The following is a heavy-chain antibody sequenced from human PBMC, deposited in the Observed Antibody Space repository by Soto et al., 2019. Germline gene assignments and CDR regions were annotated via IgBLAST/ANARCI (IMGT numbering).Heavy chain of an antibody. Sequence: QVQLVQSGAEVKKPGSSVKVSCKASGGTFSSYAISWVRQAPGQGLEWMGGIIPVFGPAKYAQRFQGRVTITAEKSTTTAYMELSSLRSEDTAVYYCAAGRREWEQLLHWGQGTLVTVSS. CDR2: IIPVFGPA. J-gene: IGHJ4*02. CDR3: AAGRREWEQLLH. V-gene: IGHV1-69*06. CDR1: GGTFSSYA. D-gene: IGHD1-26*01.